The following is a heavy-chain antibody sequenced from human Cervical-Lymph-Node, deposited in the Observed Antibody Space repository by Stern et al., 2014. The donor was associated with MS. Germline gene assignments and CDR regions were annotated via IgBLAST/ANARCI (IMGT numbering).Heavy chain of an antibody. CDR1: GFTFSSYS. CDR3: ARGRGGNYRYYFDY. J-gene: IGHJ4*02. CDR2: ISSGVSYI. Sequence: EVQLLESGGGLVKPGGSLRLSCAASGFTFSSYSMNWVRQAPGKGLEGVASISSGVSYIYYADSLKGRFTISRDNAKNSLYLQMNSLRAEDTAVYYCARGRGGNYRYYFDYWGQGTLVTVSS. D-gene: IGHD4-23*01. V-gene: IGHV3-21*01.